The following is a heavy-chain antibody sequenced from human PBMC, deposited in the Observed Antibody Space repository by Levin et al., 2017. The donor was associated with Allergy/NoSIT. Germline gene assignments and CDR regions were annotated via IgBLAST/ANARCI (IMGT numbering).Heavy chain of an antibody. CDR1: GYTFTGNY. Sequence: ASVKVSCKASGYTFTGNYMHWVRQAPGQGLEWMGWIKPNSGGTNYAQKFQGRVTMTRDTSISTAYMELSRLRSDDTAVYYCAREGSTSSFFDIWGQGTMVTVSS. V-gene: IGHV1-2*02. CDR3: AREGSTSSFFDI. D-gene: IGHD2-2*01. CDR2: IKPNSGGT. J-gene: IGHJ3*02.